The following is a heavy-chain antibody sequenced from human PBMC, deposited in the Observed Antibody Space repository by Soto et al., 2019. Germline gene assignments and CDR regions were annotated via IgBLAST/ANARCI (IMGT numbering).Heavy chain of an antibody. V-gene: IGHV3-48*02. J-gene: IGHJ6*02. CDR1: GFIFSDYS. Sequence: GGSLRLCCTLSGFIFSDYSLNCGRQAPGKGLEWISYITTTSSIMYYADSVKGRFTISRDNAKNSLYLHINSLRDEDTAVYYCARDSSGRQYYGMDVWGQGTTVTVSS. D-gene: IGHD3-22*01. CDR3: ARDSSGRQYYGMDV. CDR2: ITTTSSIM.